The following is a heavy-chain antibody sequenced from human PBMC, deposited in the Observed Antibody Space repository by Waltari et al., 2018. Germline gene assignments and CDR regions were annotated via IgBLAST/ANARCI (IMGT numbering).Heavy chain of an antibody. CDR2: SRDKVKSHNK. CDR3: TRGFRVGGRTRFDP. Sequence: EVQVVESGGGLVQPGGSLRLSCAASGFTFSDHYMDWVRQAPGKGLEWIGRSRDKVKSHNKEYAGSVKGRFTISRDDSKNSVFLQMSSLETEDTAVYYCTRGFRVGGRTRFDPWGQGTLVT. V-gene: IGHV3-72*01. D-gene: IGHD1-26*01. CDR1: GFTFSDHY. J-gene: IGHJ5*02.